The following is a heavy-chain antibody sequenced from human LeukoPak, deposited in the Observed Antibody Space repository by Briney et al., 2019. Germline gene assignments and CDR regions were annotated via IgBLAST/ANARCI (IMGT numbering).Heavy chain of an antibody. J-gene: IGHJ6*02. CDR1: GGSISSYY. CDR3: ARDLGRYYYYGMDV. Sequence: SETLSLTCTVSGGSISSYYWNWIRQPPGKGLEWIGYIYYSGSTNYNPSLKSRVTISVDTSKNQFSLKLSSVTAADTAVYYCARDLGRYYYYGMDVWGQGTTVTVSS. V-gene: IGHV4-59*01. CDR2: IYYSGST.